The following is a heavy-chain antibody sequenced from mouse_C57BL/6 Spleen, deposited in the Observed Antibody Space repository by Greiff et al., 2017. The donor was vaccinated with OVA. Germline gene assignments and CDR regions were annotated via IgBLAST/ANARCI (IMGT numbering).Heavy chain of an antibody. CDR1: GFTFSDYG. CDR3: ARSYYSNDPFAY. CDR2: ISSGSSTI. D-gene: IGHD2-5*01. J-gene: IGHJ3*01. V-gene: IGHV5-17*01. Sequence: EVQLVESGGGLVKPGGSLKLSCAASGFTFSDYGMHWVRQAPEKGLEWVAYISSGSSTIYYADTVKGRFTISRDNAKNTLFLQMTSLRSEDTAMYYCARSYYSNDPFAYWGQGTLVTVSA.